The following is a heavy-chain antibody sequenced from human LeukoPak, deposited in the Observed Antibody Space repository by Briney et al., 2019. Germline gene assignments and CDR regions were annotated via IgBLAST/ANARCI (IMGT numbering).Heavy chain of an antibody. CDR2: INAGNDNT. CDR1: GYTFTSYA. D-gene: IGHD3-3*01. CDR3: ARSASRFLEWLLSS. J-gene: IGHJ5*02. Sequence: ASVKVSCKASGYTFTSYAMHWVRQAPGQRLEWMGWINAGNDNTKYSQKFQGRVTITRDTSASTAYMELSSLRSEDTAVYYCARSASRFLEWLLSSWGQGTLVTASS. V-gene: IGHV1-3*01.